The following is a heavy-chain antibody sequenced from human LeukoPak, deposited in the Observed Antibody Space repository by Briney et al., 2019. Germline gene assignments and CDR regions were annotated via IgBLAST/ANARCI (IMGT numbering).Heavy chain of an antibody. CDR2: ISGSDGST. D-gene: IGHD2-15*01. V-gene: IGHV3-23*01. CDR3: VKGRGYCTGGSCYSDY. CDR1: GFTFSNYA. J-gene: IGHJ4*02. Sequence: GGSLRLSCTASGFTFSNYAMSWVRQAPGNGLEWVSTISGSDGSTYYADSVKGRFTISRDNSKNTLYLQMNSLRVEDTAIYYCVKGRGYCTGGSCYSDYWGQGTLVTVSS.